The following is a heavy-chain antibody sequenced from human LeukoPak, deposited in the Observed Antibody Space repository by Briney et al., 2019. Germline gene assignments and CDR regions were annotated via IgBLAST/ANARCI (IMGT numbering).Heavy chain of an antibody. CDR2: IIPILGIA. D-gene: IGHD6-6*01. CDR3: ARGEQLVEYFQH. V-gene: IGHV1-69*04. CDR1: GGTFSSYA. J-gene: IGHJ1*01. Sequence: GASVKVSCKASGGTFSSYAISWVRQAPGQGLEWMGRIIPILGIANYAQKFQGRVTITTDESTSTAYMELSSLRSEDTAVYYCARGEQLVEYFQHWGQGTLVTVSS.